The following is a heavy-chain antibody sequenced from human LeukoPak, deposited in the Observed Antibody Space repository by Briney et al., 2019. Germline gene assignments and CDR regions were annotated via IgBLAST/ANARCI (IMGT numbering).Heavy chain of an antibody. CDR2: IYHSGST. Sequence: SETLSLTCAVSGGSISSGGYSWSWIRQPPGKGLEWIGYIYHSGSTYYNPSLKSRVTISVDRSKNQFSLKLSPVTAADTAVYYCARRLSDGMDVWGQGTTVAVSS. CDR3: ARRLSDGMDV. CDR1: GGSISSGGYS. D-gene: IGHD2/OR15-2a*01. V-gene: IGHV4-30-2*01. J-gene: IGHJ6*02.